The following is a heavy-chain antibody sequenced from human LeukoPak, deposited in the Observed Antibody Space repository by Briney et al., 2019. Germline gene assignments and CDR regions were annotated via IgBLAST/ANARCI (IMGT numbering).Heavy chain of an antibody. CDR2: INPSGGTT. CDR1: GYTFSSYY. CDR3: ARGLYHGWNLGFDP. D-gene: IGHD1-7*01. V-gene: IGHV1-46*01. Sequence: GASVKVSCKASGYTFSSYYMHWGRQAPGQRLKWRGIINPSGGTTTYAQKFQGRVTMTRDTSTGTVYMELNSLRSEETAVYYCARGLYHGWNLGFDPWGQGTLVTVSS. J-gene: IGHJ5*02.